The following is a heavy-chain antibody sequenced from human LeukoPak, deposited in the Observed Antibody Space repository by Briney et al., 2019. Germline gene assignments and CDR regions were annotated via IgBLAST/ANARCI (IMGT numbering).Heavy chain of an antibody. D-gene: IGHD3-10*01. Sequence: SVKVSCKASGGTFSSYAISWVRQAPGQGLEWMGGIIPIFGTANYAQKFQGRVTITADESKITAYMELSSLRSEDTAVYYCARDQYDYGSDPYYFDYWGQGTLVTVSS. J-gene: IGHJ4*02. V-gene: IGHV1-69*13. CDR1: GGTFSSYA. CDR2: IIPIFGTA. CDR3: ARDQYDYGSDPYYFDY.